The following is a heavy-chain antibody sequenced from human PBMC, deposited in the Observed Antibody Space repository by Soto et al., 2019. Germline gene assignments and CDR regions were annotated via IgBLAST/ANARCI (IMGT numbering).Heavy chain of an antibody. V-gene: IGHV2-5*02. CDR2: IYWDDDK. Sequence: QITLKESGPTLVKATQTLTLTCTFSGFSLSTSGVGVGWIRQPPGKALEWLALIYWDDDKFYSPSLKSRLTITKDTSTNHPLLTMTNMHPVDTAAYYWAHIHYYGSGSFLLSANNWFDPWGQGTLVTVSS. D-gene: IGHD3-10*01. CDR1: GFSLSTSGVG. CDR3: AHIHYYGSGSFLLSANNWFDP. J-gene: IGHJ5*02.